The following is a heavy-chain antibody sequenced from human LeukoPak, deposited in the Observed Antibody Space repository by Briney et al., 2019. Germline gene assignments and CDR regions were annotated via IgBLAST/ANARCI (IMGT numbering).Heavy chain of an antibody. D-gene: IGHD2-21*02. J-gene: IGHJ4*02. CDR1: GGTFSSYA. V-gene: IGHV1-69*01. CDR3: ARWRESRPYCGGDCYLGS. CDR2: IIPIFGTA. Sequence: AASVKVSCKASGGTFSSYAISWVRQAPRQGLEWMGGIIPIFGTANYAQKFQGRVTITADESTSTAYMELSSLRSEDTAVYYCARWRESRPYCGGDCYLGSWGQGTLVTVSS.